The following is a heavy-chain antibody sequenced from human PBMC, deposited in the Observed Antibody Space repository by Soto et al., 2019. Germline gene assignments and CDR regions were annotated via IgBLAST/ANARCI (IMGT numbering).Heavy chain of an antibody. CDR3: AKDAVYNDGLWIMDH. CDR2: IYGNGGGI. CDR1: GLPHSSFA. J-gene: IGHJ4*02. D-gene: IGHD2-21*01. V-gene: IGHV3-23*01. Sequence: GGSLRLSCTASGLPHSSFAMMWVRQAPGKGLECVSGIYGNGGGIEYADSVKGRFTISRDNSKNTVYLQMTDLRADDTAVYYCAKDAVYNDGLWIMDHWGQGTQVTVSS.